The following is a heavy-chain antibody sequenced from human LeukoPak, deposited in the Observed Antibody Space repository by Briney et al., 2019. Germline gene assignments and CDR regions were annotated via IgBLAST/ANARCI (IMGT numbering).Heavy chain of an antibody. J-gene: IGHJ6*02. D-gene: IGHD2-2*01. CDR2: ISGSGGST. CDR1: GFTFSSYS. CDR3: AKGLGYCSSTSCYGAYYYGMDA. Sequence: GGSLRLSCAASGFTFSSYSMNWVRQAPGKGLEWVSAISGSGGSTYYADSVKGRFTISRDNSKNTLYLRMNSLRAEDTAVYYCAKGLGYCSSTSCYGAYYYGMDAWGQGTTVTVSS. V-gene: IGHV3-23*01.